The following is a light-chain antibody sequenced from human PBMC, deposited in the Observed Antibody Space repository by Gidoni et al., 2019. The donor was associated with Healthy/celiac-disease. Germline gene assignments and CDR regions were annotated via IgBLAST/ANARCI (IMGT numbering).Light chain of an antibody. CDR3: QQRSNWPPT. CDR2: DAS. J-gene: IGKJ4*01. V-gene: IGKV3-11*01. Sequence: EILFTQSPATLSLSPRERATLACRASQSVSSYLAWYQQKPGQAPRLLIYDASNRATGIPARFSGSGSGTDFTLTISSLEPEDFAVYYCQQRSNWPPTFGGGTKVEIK. CDR1: QSVSSY.